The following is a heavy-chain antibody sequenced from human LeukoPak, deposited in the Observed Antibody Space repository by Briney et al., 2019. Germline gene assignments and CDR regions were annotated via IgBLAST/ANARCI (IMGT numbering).Heavy chain of an antibody. J-gene: IGHJ4*02. CDR2: IYSGGST. CDR1: GFIASSNY. D-gene: IGHD2-15*01. V-gene: IGHV3-53*01. CDR3: ATGGRSGVAFES. Sequence: QPGGSLRLSCTASGFIASSNYMSWVSQAPGRGLEWVSLIYSGGSTYYADSVMGRSTISRDKSNNTLYLQMNSLRAEDTAVYYCATGGRSGVAFESWGQGTLVTVSS.